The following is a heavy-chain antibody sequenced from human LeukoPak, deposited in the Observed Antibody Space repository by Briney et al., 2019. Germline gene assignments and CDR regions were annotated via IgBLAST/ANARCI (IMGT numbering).Heavy chain of an antibody. V-gene: IGHV3-48*01. CDR1: GFTFSSYS. Sequence: GGSLRLSCAASGFTFSSYSMNWVRQAPGKGLEWVSYISSSSSTIYYADSVKGRFTISRDNAKNSLYLQMNSLGAEDTAVYYCARGTMRVDYWGQGTLVTVSS. CDR3: ARGTMRVDY. D-gene: IGHD1-1*01. J-gene: IGHJ4*02. CDR2: ISSSSSTI.